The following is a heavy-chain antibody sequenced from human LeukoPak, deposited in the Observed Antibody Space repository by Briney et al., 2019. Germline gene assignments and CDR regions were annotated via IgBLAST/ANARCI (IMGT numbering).Heavy chain of an antibody. CDR3: ARDDRDDIAVGGSDGFDI. CDR2: IYYSGST. V-gene: IGHV4-59*01. CDR1: GGSISSNY. J-gene: IGHJ3*02. D-gene: IGHD1-26*01. Sequence: PSGTLSLTCTVSGGSISSNYWSWVRQPPGKGLEWSGYIYYSGSTNYKPSLTSRVTISIDTSKNQFSLKLSSVTAADTAVYYCARDDRDDIAVGGSDGFDIWGQGTMVSVSS.